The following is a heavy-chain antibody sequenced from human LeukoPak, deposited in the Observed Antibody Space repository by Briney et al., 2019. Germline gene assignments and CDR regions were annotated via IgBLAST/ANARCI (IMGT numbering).Heavy chain of an antibody. V-gene: IGHV1-18*01. CDR1: GYSFTTYG. CDR3: ASGNPDAFDI. D-gene: IGHD4-23*01. J-gene: IGHJ3*02. CDR2: ISAYNGNT. Sequence: GASVTVSCKASGYSFTTYGISWVRQAPGQGLEWMGWISAYNGNTNSAQKLQGRVTMNTDTSTSTAYMELRSLRSDDTAVYYCASGNPDAFDIWGQGTMVTVSS.